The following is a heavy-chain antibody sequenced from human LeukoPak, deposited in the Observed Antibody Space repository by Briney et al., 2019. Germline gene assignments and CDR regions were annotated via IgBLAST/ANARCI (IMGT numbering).Heavy chain of an antibody. CDR3: AKSRGESRGASNY. CDR1: GFTFSSYA. CDR2: ISGSGDTT. D-gene: IGHD1-26*01. Sequence: GGSLRLSCAASGFTFSSYAMNWVRQAPGKGLEWVSFISGSGDTTYYADSVKGRFTISRDSSKNTLYLQMNSLRAEDTAVYYCAKSRGESRGASNYWGQGTLVTVSS. V-gene: IGHV3-23*01. J-gene: IGHJ4*02.